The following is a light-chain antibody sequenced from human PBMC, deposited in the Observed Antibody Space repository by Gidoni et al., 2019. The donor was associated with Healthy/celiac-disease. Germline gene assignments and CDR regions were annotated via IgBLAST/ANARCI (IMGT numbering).Light chain of an antibody. Sequence: EIVLTQSPGTLSLSPGERATLSCRASQSVSSSYLAWYQQKPGQAPRLLIYGASSRATGIPDRFSGSGSGTDFPLTISRLEPEDFAVYSCQQYGSSSGWTFGQGTKVEIK. CDR1: QSVSSSY. J-gene: IGKJ1*01. CDR3: QQYGSSSGWT. V-gene: IGKV3-20*01. CDR2: GAS.